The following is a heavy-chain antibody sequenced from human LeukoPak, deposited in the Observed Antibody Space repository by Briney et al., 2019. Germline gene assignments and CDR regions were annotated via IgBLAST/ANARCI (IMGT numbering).Heavy chain of an antibody. Sequence: ASVKVSCKASGYTFSGYYMHWVRQAPGQGLEWMGWINPNSGGTNYAQKFQGRVTMTRDTSISTAYMELSRLRSDDTAVYYCARGFSGSSWYYYYYMDVWGKGTTVTISS. CDR2: INPNSGGT. CDR1: GYTFSGYY. V-gene: IGHV1-2*02. J-gene: IGHJ6*03. CDR3: ARGFSGSSWYYYYYMDV. D-gene: IGHD6-13*01.